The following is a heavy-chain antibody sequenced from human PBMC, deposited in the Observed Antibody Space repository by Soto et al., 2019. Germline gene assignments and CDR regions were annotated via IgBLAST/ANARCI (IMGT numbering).Heavy chain of an antibody. D-gene: IGHD2-2*01. V-gene: IGHV1-18*01. J-gene: IGHJ6*02. CDR2: ISAYNGNT. CDR3: ARVLTSLLRGVYGMDV. CDR1: GYTFTSYG. Sequence: ASVKVSCKASGYTFTSYGISWVRQAPGQGLEWMGWISAYNGNTNYAQKLQGRVTMTTDTSTSTAYMELRSLRSDDTAVYYCARVLTSLLRGVYGMDVWGQGTTVTV.